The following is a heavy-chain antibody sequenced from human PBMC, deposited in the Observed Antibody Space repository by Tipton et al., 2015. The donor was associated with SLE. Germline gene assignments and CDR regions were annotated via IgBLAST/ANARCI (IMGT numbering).Heavy chain of an antibody. J-gene: IGHJ4*02. CDR2: VYITGET. V-gene: IGHV4-61*02. CDR3: VRGGLYWLD. D-gene: IGHD2-8*02. Sequence: TLSLTCTVSGDALNSYSYYWGWIRQPAGKGLEWIGRVYITGETDYSPSLKIRVTISVDTSKNQFSLSLRSLTAADTAVYYCVRGGLYWLDWGQGTLVTVSS. CDR1: GDALNSYSYY.